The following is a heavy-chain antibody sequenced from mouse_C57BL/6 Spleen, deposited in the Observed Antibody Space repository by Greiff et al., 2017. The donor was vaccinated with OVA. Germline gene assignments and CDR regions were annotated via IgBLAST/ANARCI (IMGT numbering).Heavy chain of an antibody. CDR3: ARRGWDLDY. V-gene: IGHV1-82*01. CDR2: IYPGDGDT. D-gene: IGHD3-3*01. J-gene: IGHJ2*01. Sequence: VKLMESGPELVKPGASVKISCKASGYAFSSSWMNWVKQRPGKGLEWIGRIYPGDGDTNYNGKFKGKATLTADKSSSTAYMQLSSLTSEDSAVYFCARRGWDLDYWGQGTTLTVSS. CDR1: GYAFSSSW.